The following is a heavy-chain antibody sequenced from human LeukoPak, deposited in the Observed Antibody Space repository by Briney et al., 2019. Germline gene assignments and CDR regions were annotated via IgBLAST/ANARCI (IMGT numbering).Heavy chain of an antibody. Sequence: GGSLRLSCAASGFTFSTYSMIWVRQAPGKGLEWVSSIESTSSYIYYAGSVKGRFTISRDNAKNSLYLQMNSLRAEDTAVYYCARVFLVGATGCLDFWGQGTLVTVSS. J-gene: IGHJ4*02. D-gene: IGHD1-26*01. CDR2: IESTSSYI. CDR3: ARVFLVGATGCLDF. CDR1: GFTFSTYS. V-gene: IGHV3-21*01.